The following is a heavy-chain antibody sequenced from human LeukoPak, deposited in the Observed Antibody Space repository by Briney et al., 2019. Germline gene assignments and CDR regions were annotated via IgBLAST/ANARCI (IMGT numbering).Heavy chain of an antibody. Sequence: GGSLRLSCAASGFTFSSSAMSWVRQAPGKGLEWVSAISGSGGSTYYADSVKGRFTISRDNAKNSLFLQMSSLRAEDTAVYYCARDTDSRNWNGLFDHWGQGTLVTVSS. CDR1: GFTFSSSA. CDR3: ARDTDSRNWNGLFDH. V-gene: IGHV3-23*01. D-gene: IGHD6-13*01. CDR2: ISGSGGST. J-gene: IGHJ4*02.